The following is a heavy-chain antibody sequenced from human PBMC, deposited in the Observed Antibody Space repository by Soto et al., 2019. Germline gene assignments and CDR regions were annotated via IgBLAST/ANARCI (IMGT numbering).Heavy chain of an antibody. Sequence: EVQLVESGGGLVKPGGSLRLSCAASGFTFSSYSMNWVRQAPGKGLEWVSSISSSSSYIYYADSVKGRFTISRDNAKNSLYLQMNSLRAEDTAVYYCATGAQNLRFDPWGQGTLVTVSS. CDR3: ATGAQNLRFDP. J-gene: IGHJ5*02. CDR2: ISSSSSYI. V-gene: IGHV3-21*01. CDR1: GFTFSSYS. D-gene: IGHD1-1*01.